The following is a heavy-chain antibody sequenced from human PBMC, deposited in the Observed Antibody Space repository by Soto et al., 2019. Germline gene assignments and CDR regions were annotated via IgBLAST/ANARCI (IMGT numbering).Heavy chain of an antibody. D-gene: IGHD6-6*01. CDR3: ARGLRSVLDY. Sequence: PGGSLRLSCVASGFTFRNFGMHWVRQAPGKGLEWVAVISNYENIKQYADSVRGRFAIARDNSKNPLYLQVTSLRAEDTAIYYRARGLRSVLDYWGQGALVTVSS. CDR2: ISNYENIK. J-gene: IGHJ4*02. V-gene: IGHV3-33*01. CDR1: GFTFRNFG.